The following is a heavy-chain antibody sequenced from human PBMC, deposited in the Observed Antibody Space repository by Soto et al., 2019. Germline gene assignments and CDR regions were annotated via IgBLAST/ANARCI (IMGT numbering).Heavy chain of an antibody. V-gene: IGHV4-4*02. CDR2: IYHSGST. CDR3: AREKVYSSSPHAFDI. D-gene: IGHD6-6*01. Sequence: SETLSLTCAVSGGSISSSNWWSWVRQPPGKGLEWIGEIYHSGSTNYNPSLKSRVTISVDKSKNQFSLKLSSVTAADTAVYYCAREKVYSSSPHAFDIWGQGTMVTVSS. CDR1: GGSISSSNW. J-gene: IGHJ3*02.